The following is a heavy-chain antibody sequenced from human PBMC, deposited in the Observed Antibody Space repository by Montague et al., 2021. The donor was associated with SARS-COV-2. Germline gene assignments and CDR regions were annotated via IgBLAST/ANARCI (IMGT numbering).Heavy chain of an antibody. CDR2: IYTSGST. CDR3: ARQDAWAYCGDECYRGWFDS. CDR1: GGSVTSYY. J-gene: IGHJ5*01. V-gene: IGHV4-4*07. D-gene: IGHD2-21*01. Sequence: SETLSLTCTVSGGSVTSYYWSWIRQPAGKGLECIGLIYTSGSTKYNPSLKRRVSISLDTSKNQFSLKLSSVTAADTAVYYCARQDAWAYCGDECYRGWFDSWGQGTLVTVSS.